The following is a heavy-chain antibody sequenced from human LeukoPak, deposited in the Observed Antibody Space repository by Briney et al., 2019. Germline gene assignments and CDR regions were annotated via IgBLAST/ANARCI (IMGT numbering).Heavy chain of an antibody. CDR1: GGSISSSSYY. CDR3: ASSGSYRSDN. CDR2: IYYSGST. D-gene: IGHD1-26*01. J-gene: IGHJ4*02. V-gene: IGHV4-39*01. Sequence: SETLSLTCTVSGGSISSSSYYWGWIRQPPGKGLEWIGSIYYSGSTYYNPSLKSRVTISVDTSKNQFSLKLSSVTAADTAVYYCASSGSYRSDNWGQATLVTVSS.